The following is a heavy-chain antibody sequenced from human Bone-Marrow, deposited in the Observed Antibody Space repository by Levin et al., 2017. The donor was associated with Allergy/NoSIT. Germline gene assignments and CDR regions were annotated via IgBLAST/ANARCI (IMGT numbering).Heavy chain of an antibody. CDR1: SDSISSSSYY. J-gene: IGHJ6*03. D-gene: IGHD6-19*01. V-gene: IGHV4-39*01. CDR2: IYYSGNT. CDR3: ARHVKIALAGTTFDYYYYMDV. Sequence: SETLSLTCTVSSDSISSSSYYWGWIRQPPGKGLEWIGSIYYSGNTYTNPSLKSRVTISVDTSKNQFSLNLSSVTAAATAVYYCARHVKIALAGTTFDYYYYMDVWGRGTTVTVSS.